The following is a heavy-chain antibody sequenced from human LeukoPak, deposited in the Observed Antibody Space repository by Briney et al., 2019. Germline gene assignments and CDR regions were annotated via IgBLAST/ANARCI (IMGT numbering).Heavy chain of an antibody. V-gene: IGHV4-39*07. CDR1: GGSISSSSYY. CDR3: ARGGGYSSSWYYYYYMDV. J-gene: IGHJ6*03. Sequence: PSETLSLTCTVSGGSISSSSYYWSWIRQPPGKGLEWIGEINHSGSTNYNPSLKSRVTISVDTSKNQFSLKLSSVTAADTAVYYCARGGGYSSSWYYYYYMDVWGKGTTVTVSS. CDR2: INHSGST. D-gene: IGHD6-13*01.